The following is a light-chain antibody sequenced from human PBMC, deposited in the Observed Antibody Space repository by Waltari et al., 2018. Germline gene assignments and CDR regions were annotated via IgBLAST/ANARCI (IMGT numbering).Light chain of an antibody. Sequence: QGLLYYSPGKNYLAWYQQRQGQPPKLLISWTSTRESGVPDRFSGSVSGTDFTLTINNLQPEDVAVYYCQQYYRSRSFGQGTKVEIK. CDR3: QQYYRSRS. V-gene: IGKV4-1*01. CDR2: WTS. J-gene: IGKJ1*01. CDR1: QGLLYYSPGKNY.